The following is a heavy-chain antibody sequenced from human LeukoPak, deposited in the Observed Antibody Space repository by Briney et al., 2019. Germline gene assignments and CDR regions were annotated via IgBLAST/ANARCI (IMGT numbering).Heavy chain of an antibody. V-gene: IGHV4-39*01. CDR2: IYYSGST. CDR3: ARLRDEGYSYGSLDY. CDR1: GFTFSSYA. Sequence: GSLRLSCAASGFTFSSYAMRWIRQPPGKGLEWIGSIYYSGSTDYNPTLKSRVTISVDTSKKQLSLKLRSVTATDTAVYYCARLRDEGYSYGSLDYWGQGTLVTVSS. J-gene: IGHJ4*02. D-gene: IGHD5-18*01.